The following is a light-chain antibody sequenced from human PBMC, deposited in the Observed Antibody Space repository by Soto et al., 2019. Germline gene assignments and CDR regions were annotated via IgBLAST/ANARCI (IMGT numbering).Light chain of an antibody. CDR2: LNTDGSH. CDR3: QTWDTGISVV. V-gene: IGLV4-69*01. CDR1: SGHSNYA. Sequence: QLVLTQSPSASASLGASVKLTCTLSSGHSNYAIAWHQQQPEKGPRYLMKLNTDGSHSKGDGIPDRFSGSSSGAERYLTISILDSEDESDYYCQTWDTGISVVFGGGTKLTVL. J-gene: IGLJ2*01.